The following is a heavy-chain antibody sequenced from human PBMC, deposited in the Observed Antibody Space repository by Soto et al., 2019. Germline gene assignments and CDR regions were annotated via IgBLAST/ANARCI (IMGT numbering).Heavy chain of an antibody. CDR3: AKDREEGGYVDFCFDY. Sequence: EVQLLESGGGLVQPGGSLRLSCAASGFTFSSYAMSWVRQAPGKGLEWVSAISGSGGSTYYADSVKGRFTISRDNSKNTLDLQRNSLRAEDTAVYYCAKDREEGGYVDFCFDYWGQGTLVTVSS. V-gene: IGHV3-23*01. CDR2: ISGSGGST. D-gene: IGHD5-12*01. J-gene: IGHJ4*02. CDR1: GFTFSSYA.